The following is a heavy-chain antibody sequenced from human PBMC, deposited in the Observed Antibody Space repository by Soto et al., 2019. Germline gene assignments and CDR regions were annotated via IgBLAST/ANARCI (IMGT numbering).Heavy chain of an antibody. J-gene: IGHJ4*02. CDR2: ISSDGTNK. CDR1: GFTFSSYA. V-gene: IGHV3-30-3*01. D-gene: IGHD5-18*01. Sequence: QVQLVESGGGVVQPGRSLRLSCAASGFTFSSYAMHWVRQAPGKGLEWVAVISSDGTNKYYADSVKGRFTISRDNSKSTLYLQMNSLRAEDTAVYSCARDGRIQLCYGGYYFDYWGQGTLVTVSS. CDR3: ARDGRIQLCYGGYYFDY.